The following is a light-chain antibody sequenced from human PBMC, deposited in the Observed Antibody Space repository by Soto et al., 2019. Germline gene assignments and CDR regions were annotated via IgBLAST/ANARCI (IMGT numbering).Light chain of an antibody. V-gene: IGLV7-46*01. J-gene: IGLJ3*02. CDR2: DTS. CDR3: LLSYSGARV. CDR1: TGAVTSGHY. Sequence: QAVVTPEPSLTVSPGGTVTLTCGSSTGAVTSGHYPYWFQQKPGQAPRTMLYDTSNKHSWTPARFSGSVLGGKAALTLSGAQPEDEAEYYCLLSYSGARVFGGGTKGTVL.